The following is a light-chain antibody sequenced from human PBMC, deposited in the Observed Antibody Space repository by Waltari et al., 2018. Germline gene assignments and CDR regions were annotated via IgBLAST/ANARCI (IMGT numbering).Light chain of an antibody. J-gene: IGKJ1*01. CDR2: VAS. Sequence: IVMTQSPATLSVSPGESATLSCRASQSVSSNLAWYQQKPGQAPRLLIFVASTRATDIPARFSGSGSGAEFTRTISSLQSEDFAVYYCLQYNDWPPWTFGQGTKVEIK. CDR3: LQYNDWPPWT. CDR1: QSVSSN. V-gene: IGKV3-15*01.